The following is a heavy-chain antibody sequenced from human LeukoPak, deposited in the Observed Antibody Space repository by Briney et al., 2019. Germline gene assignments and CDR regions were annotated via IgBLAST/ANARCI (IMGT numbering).Heavy chain of an antibody. V-gene: IGHV1-69*06. CDR3: ARERGIAAAESPYFDY. J-gene: IGHJ4*02. CDR2: IIPIFGTA. D-gene: IGHD6-13*01. CDR1: VGTFSSYA. Sequence: SVKVSCKASVGTFSSYAISVTRQAPGQGLEWMGGIIPIFGTANYAQKFQGRVTITADKSTSTPYMELSSLRSEDTAVYYCARERGIAAAESPYFDYWGQGTLVTVSS.